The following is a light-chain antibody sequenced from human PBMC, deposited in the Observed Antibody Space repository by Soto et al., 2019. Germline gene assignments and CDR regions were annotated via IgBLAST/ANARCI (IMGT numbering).Light chain of an antibody. J-gene: IGKJ1*01. V-gene: IGKV3-20*01. CDR1: QSFNSIY. CDR3: QQYNNRPPL. Sequence: EIVLTQSPGTLSLSPGERATLSCRASQSFNSIYLAWYQQKPGQAPRLLIYGASSRATGIPDRFSGSGSGTDFTLTISRLEPEDFAVYYCQQYNNRPPLFGQGTKVDI. CDR2: GAS.